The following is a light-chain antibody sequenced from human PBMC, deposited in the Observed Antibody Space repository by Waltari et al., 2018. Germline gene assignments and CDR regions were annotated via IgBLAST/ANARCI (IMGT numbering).Light chain of an antibody. J-gene: IGKJ2*01. CDR1: QSLTKNY. Sequence: VLTQSPGTLSLLPGERATLSCRARQSLTKNYLAWYQQKPGQAHRLLMYGASSRAAGIPDRCSGSVSGTDFTLTISRLEPEDFAVYYCQQYGSSIMYTFGQGTKLEIK. CDR3: QQYGSSIMYT. CDR2: GAS. V-gene: IGKV3-20*01.